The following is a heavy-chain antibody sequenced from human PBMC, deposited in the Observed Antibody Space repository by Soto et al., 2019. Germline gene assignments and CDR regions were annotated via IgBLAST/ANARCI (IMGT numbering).Heavy chain of an antibody. CDR2: IKEHGSEQ. D-gene: IGHD3-10*01. CDR3: PITRVGGSTSDYYYGIDV. V-gene: IGHV3-7*02. J-gene: IGHJ6*02. Sequence: TGGSLRLSCAASGFTFSSYLMSWVRQAPGKGLEWLANIKEHGSEQYYVDSVKGRFTISRDNAKNSLYLPMNSLRAEDKAVYYCPITRVGGSTSDYYYGIDVGAQGPTVPVS. CDR1: GFTFSSYL.